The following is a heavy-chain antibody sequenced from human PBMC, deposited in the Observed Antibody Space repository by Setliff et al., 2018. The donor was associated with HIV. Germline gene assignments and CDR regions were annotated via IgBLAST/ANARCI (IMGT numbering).Heavy chain of an antibody. Sequence: SETLSLTCSVSGDSLGSYYWSWIRQPPGKGLEWIGHIYHSGSSNSNPSLKSRVTISGDTSKNQLSLKLSSVTAADTAVYYCARAQTDYYGMDVWGQGTTVTVSS. V-gene: IGHV4-59*01. CDR2: IYHSGSS. CDR3: ARAQTDYYGMDV. J-gene: IGHJ6*02. CDR1: GDSLGSYY.